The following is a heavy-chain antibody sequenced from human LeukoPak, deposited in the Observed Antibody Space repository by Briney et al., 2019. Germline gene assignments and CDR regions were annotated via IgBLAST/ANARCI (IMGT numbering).Heavy chain of an antibody. CDR3: ASTLYSSWAFFDY. CDR2: IYTSGST. D-gene: IGHD6-6*01. Sequence: ASETLSLTCTVSGGSISIYYWSWIRQPAGKGLEWIGRIYTSGSTNYNPSLKSRVTMSVDTSKNQFSLKLSSVTAADTAVYYCASTLYSSWAFFDYWGQGTLVTVSS. V-gene: IGHV4-4*07. J-gene: IGHJ4*02. CDR1: GGSISIYY.